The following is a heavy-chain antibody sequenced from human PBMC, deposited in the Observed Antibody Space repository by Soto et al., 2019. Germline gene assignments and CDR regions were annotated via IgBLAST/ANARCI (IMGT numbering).Heavy chain of an antibody. CDR2: INHSGST. Sequence: PSETLSLTCAVHGGSFSGYYWSWIRQPPGKGLEWIGEINHSGSTNYNPSLKSRVTISVDTSKNQFSLKLSSVTAADTAVYYCARTGYRVATPTVYYYYGMDVWGQGTTVTVSS. D-gene: IGHD5-12*01. CDR1: GGSFSGYY. CDR3: ARTGYRVATPTVYYYYGMDV. J-gene: IGHJ6*02. V-gene: IGHV4-34*01.